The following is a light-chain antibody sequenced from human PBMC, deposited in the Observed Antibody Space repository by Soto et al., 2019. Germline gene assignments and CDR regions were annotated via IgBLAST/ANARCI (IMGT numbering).Light chain of an antibody. J-gene: IGKJ2*01. CDR3: QYYNSAPYT. V-gene: IGKV1-27*01. Sequence: DIQMTQSPSTLSASLGDRVTITCRASQGISNYLAWYQQKPGKAPKLLIYAASTLHTGVPSRFSGSGSGTDFTLTISSLQPDDVATYYCQYYNSAPYTFGQGTKLDIK. CDR2: AAS. CDR1: QGISNY.